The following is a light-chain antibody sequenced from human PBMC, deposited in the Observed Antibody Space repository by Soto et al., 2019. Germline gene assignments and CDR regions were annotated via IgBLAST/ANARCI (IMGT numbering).Light chain of an antibody. CDR3: QAYDYSLTAFV. CDR2: GNR. V-gene: IGLV1-40*01. J-gene: IGLJ3*02. Sequence: QSVLTQPPSVSGAPGQRVTVSCTGNNSNLGAGYDVHWFQQLPGAAPKLVIFGNRNRPSGVPERFSGSKSGTSASLAITGLQAEDEADYYCQAYDYSLTAFVFGGGTKLTVL. CDR1: NSNLGAGYD.